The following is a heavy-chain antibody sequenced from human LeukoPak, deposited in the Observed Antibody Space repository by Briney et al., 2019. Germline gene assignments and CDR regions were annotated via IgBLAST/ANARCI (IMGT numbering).Heavy chain of an antibody. V-gene: IGHV3-23*01. J-gene: IGHJ6*02. CDR2: IGADAGST. D-gene: IGHD3-10*01. Sequence: GGSLRLSCATSGFTFSDCAMTWVRQAPGKGLEWVSAIGADAGSTYYADSVKGRFTISRDNSKNTLYLQMNSLRAEDTALYYCTRHAHGSGSYYPSYYYGMDVWGQGTTVTVSS. CDR1: GFTFSDCA. CDR3: TRHAHGSGSYYPSYYYGMDV.